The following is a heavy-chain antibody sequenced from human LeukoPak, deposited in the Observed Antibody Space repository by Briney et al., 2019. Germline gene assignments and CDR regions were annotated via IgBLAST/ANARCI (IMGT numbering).Heavy chain of an antibody. CDR1: GDTVTGLS. CDR2: FDPEDGAR. D-gene: IGHD5-18*01. Sequence: ASVTVSCKVSGDTVTGLSIHWVRQARGHGLEWMGGFDPEDGARIFAQKFQGRVTMTEDTSTDTAYMDLSSLRSEDTAVYYCATGYTYDYSLYWGQGTLVTVSS. CDR3: ATGYTYDYSLY. J-gene: IGHJ4*02. V-gene: IGHV1-24*01.